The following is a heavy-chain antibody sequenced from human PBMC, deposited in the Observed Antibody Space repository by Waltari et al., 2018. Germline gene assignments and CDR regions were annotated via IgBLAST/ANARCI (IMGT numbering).Heavy chain of an antibody. V-gene: IGHV3-30*02. J-gene: IGHJ4*02. CDR3: ARNWGNDF. CDR2: IRYDGSNK. CDR1: GFNSNTYV. D-gene: IGHD7-27*01. Sequence: QVQLAESGGGVVQPGGSLRLSCAASGFNSNTYVMHWVGQAPGKGLAWVAFIRYDGSNKNYADSVKGRFTISRDNSKNTLYLQMNSLRAEDTAVYYCARNWGNDFWGQGTLVTVSS.